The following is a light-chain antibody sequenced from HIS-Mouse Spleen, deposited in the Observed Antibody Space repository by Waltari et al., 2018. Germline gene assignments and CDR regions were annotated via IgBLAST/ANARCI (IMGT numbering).Light chain of an antibody. CDR3: AAWDDSLSGPV. CDR1: SSNLGINY. CDR2: SNN. J-gene: IGLJ2*01. Sequence: QSVLTQPPSASGTPGQRVTISCSGSSSNLGINYVNWYQQLPGTAPKLLIQSNNHRPSGVPARFSGSKSVTSASLAISGLRSEDEADYYCAAWDDSLSGPVFGGGTKLTVL. V-gene: IGLV1-47*01.